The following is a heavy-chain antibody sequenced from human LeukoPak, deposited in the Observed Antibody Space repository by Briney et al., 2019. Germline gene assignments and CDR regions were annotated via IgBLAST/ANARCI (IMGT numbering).Heavy chain of an antibody. J-gene: IGHJ4*02. Sequence: PGGSLRLSCEASGFTFSSYALTWVRQAPGKGLEWVSLIYSGGSTYYADSVKGRFTISRDNAKNSLYLQMNSLRAEDTAVYYCARDGYCSGGSCYKGRFDYWGQGTLVTVSS. D-gene: IGHD2-15*01. V-gene: IGHV3-66*01. CDR3: ARDGYCSGGSCYKGRFDY. CDR2: IYSGGST. CDR1: GFTFSSYA.